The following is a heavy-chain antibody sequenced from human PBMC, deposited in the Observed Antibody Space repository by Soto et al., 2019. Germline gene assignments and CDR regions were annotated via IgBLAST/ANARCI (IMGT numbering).Heavy chain of an antibody. Sequence: ASVKVSCKASGGTFSSYAISWVRQAPGQGLEWMGGIIPIFGTANYAQKFQGRVTITADESTSTAYMELSSLRSEDTAVYYCARGRAVAGPDYYYYYGMDVWGQGTTVTVSS. D-gene: IGHD6-19*01. CDR2: IIPIFGTA. J-gene: IGHJ6*02. CDR1: GGTFSSYA. V-gene: IGHV1-69*13. CDR3: ARGRAVAGPDYYYYYGMDV.